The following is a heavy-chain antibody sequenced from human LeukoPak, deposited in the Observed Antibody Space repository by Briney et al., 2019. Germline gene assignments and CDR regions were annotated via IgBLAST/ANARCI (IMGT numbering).Heavy chain of an antibody. Sequence: PGGSLRLSCAASGFTFSNYAINWVRQAPGKGLEWVSSISSSSSYIYYADSVKGRFTISRDNAKNSLYLQMNSLRAEDTAVYYCARDPSGDYYDSSGYQTIWGQGTLVTVSS. CDR2: ISSSSSYI. J-gene: IGHJ4*02. D-gene: IGHD3-22*01. CDR3: ARDPSGDYYDSSGYQTI. V-gene: IGHV3-21*01. CDR1: GFTFSNYA.